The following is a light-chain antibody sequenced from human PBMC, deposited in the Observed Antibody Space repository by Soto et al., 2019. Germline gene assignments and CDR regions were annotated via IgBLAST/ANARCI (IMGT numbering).Light chain of an antibody. J-gene: IGLJ3*02. CDR1: RSNIGKNT. CDR2: TDT. CDR3: AAWDDSLNGVV. Sequence: QSVLTQPPSASGTPGQRVTISCSGSRSNIGKNTVNWYHQVPGTAPKLLIYTDTQRPSGVPDRISGSKSGTSASLAISGLQSEDEGDYYCAAWDDSLNGVVFGGGTKLTVL. V-gene: IGLV1-44*01.